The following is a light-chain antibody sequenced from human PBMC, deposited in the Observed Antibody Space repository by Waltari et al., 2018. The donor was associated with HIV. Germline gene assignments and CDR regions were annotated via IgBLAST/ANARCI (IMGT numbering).Light chain of an antibody. CDR3: SSYAATTTIV. CDR2: EVT. CDR1: NSDIGAYDY. Sequence: QSVLTQPASVSGSPGQSITISCTGTNSDIGAYDYVSWYQQHPGKAPNLLIYEVTIRSPGISYRFFGSKSGNTASMTISGLQAEDEAHYYCSSYAATTTIVFGGGTRLTVL. J-gene: IGLJ3*02. V-gene: IGLV2-14*01.